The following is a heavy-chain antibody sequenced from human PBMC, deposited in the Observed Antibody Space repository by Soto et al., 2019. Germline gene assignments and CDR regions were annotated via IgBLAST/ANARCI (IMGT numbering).Heavy chain of an antibody. CDR3: AHRRPTSMAFDY. J-gene: IGHJ4*02. Sequence: QITLKESGPTLVKPTQTLTLTCTFSGLSLSTSGVGVGWIRQPPEKALEWLALIYWDDDKRYSPSLKNRLTITKDTTNNQVVLTMTNMDPVDTATYYCAHRRPTSMAFDYWGQGTLVTVSS. V-gene: IGHV2-5*02. D-gene: IGHD5-18*01. CDR1: GLSLSTSGVG. CDR2: IYWDDDK.